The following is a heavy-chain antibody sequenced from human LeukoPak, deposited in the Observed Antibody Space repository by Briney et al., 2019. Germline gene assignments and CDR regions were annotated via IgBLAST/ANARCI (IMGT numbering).Heavy chain of an antibody. Sequence: PGGSLRLSCAASGFTFDDYAMPWVRQAPGKGREWVSGISWNSGSIGYADSVKGRFTISRDNAKNSLYLQMNSLRAEDTALYYCAKDIDSGWYAEYFQHWGQGTLVTVSS. J-gene: IGHJ1*01. V-gene: IGHV3-9*01. CDR2: ISWNSGSI. CDR1: GFTFDDYA. D-gene: IGHD6-19*01. CDR3: AKDIDSGWYAEYFQH.